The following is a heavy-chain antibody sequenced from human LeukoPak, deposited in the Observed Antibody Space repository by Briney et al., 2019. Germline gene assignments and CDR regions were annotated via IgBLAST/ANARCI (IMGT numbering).Heavy chain of an antibody. CDR1: GGSISSYY. V-gene: IGHV4-59*12. CDR2: IYYSGST. Sequence: PSETLSLTCTVSGGSISSYYWSWIRQPPGKGLEWIGYIYYSGSTNYNPSLKSRVTISVDTSKNQFSLKLSSVTAADTAVYYCVRNGYYCLDYWGQGTLVTVSS. D-gene: IGHD3-3*01. J-gene: IGHJ4*02. CDR3: VRNGYYCLDY.